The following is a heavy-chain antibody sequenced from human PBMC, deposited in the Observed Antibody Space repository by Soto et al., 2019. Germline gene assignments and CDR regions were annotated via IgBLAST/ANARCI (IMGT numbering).Heavy chain of an antibody. CDR1: GGSFSGYY. V-gene: IGHV4-34*01. CDR2: INHSGST. Sequence: SETLSLTCAVYGGSFSGYYWSWIRQPPGKGLEWIGEINHSGSTNYNPSLKSRVTISVDTSKNQFSLKLSSVTAADTAVYYCERKGSSWYNWFDPWGQGTLVTVSS. CDR3: ERKGSSWYNWFDP. D-gene: IGHD6-13*01. J-gene: IGHJ5*02.